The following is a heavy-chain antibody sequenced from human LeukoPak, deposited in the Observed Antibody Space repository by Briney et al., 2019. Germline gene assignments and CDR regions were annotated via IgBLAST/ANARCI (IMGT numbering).Heavy chain of an antibody. D-gene: IGHD2-2*01. CDR2: ISAYNGNT. Sequence: GASVKVSCKASGYTFTSYGISWVRQAPGQGLEWMGWISAYNGNTNYAQKLQGRVTMTTDTSTSTAYMELRSLRSDDTAVYYCAFYCGSTSCYDADFDYWGQGTLVTVSS. V-gene: IGHV1-18*04. J-gene: IGHJ4*02. CDR1: GYTFTSYG. CDR3: AFYCGSTSCYDADFDY.